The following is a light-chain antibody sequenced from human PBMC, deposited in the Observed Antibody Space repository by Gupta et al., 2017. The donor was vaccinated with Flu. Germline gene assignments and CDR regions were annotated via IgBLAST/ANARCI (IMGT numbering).Light chain of an antibody. CDR1: SSDMGHYNR. CDR3: TSHTPSNNGL. V-gene: IGLV2-18*03. Sequence: SVTISGTGTSSDMGHYNRVCWYQHAPATPRILLYYDVTQRPSGVPGLFAASKSATTAFLTTSGHQTEDAAYYYCTSHTPSNNGLFGGGTKLTVL. J-gene: IGLJ2*01. CDR2: DVT.